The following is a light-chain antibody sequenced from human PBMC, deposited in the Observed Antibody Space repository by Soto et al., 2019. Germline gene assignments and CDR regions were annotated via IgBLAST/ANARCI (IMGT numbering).Light chain of an antibody. CDR3: QKYNRAGRP. Sequence: DVQMTQSPSSLSASVGDRVTITCRASQGISNYLAWYQQKPGKVPKLLIYAASTLQSGVPSRFSGSGSGTEFTLTISSLQLEDVATYYWQKYNRAGRPFGQGTKLEIK. CDR2: AAS. J-gene: IGKJ2*01. V-gene: IGKV1-27*01. CDR1: QGISNY.